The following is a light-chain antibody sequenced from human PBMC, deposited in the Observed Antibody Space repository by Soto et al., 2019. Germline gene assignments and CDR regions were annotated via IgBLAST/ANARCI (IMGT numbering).Light chain of an antibody. Sequence: SYDLTQPPPVSVSPGQTARITCSGDALPKQYAYWYQQKPGQAPVVVIYKDNGRPSGIPERFSGSSSGTTVTLTISGVQAEDEAYYYCQSSDSSGRYPYVFGTGTKVTVL. CDR1: ALPKQY. V-gene: IGLV3-25*02. J-gene: IGLJ1*01. CDR2: KDN. CDR3: QSSDSSGRYPYV.